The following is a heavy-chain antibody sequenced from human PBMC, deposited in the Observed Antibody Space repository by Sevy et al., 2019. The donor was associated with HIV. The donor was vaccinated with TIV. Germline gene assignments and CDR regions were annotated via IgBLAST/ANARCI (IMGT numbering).Heavy chain of an antibody. V-gene: IGHV3-23*01. J-gene: IGHJ4*02. D-gene: IGHD3-10*01. Sequence: GGSLRLSCAASGFTFSTYAMTWVRQAPGGGLEWVSVISGSGSSTYYADSVKGRFTISRDNSKNTLYLQMSSLRADDTAVYYCAKDRVSGTYYSGDFDYWGQGTLVTVSS. CDR1: GFTFSTYA. CDR2: ISGSGSST. CDR3: AKDRVSGTYYSGDFDY.